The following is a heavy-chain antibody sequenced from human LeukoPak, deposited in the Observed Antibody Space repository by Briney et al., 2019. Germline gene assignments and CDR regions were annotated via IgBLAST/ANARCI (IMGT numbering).Heavy chain of an antibody. V-gene: IGHV3-23*01. CDR2: ISGSGGST. D-gene: IGHD3-3*01. Sequence: QPGASLRLSCAASGFTFSSYAMSWVRQAPGKGLEWVSAISGSGGSTYYADSVKGRFTISRDNSKNTLYLQMNSLRAEGTAVYYCAKDYYDFWSGKYASYGMDVWGQGTTVTVSS. J-gene: IGHJ6*02. CDR1: GFTFSSYA. CDR3: AKDYYDFWSGKYASYGMDV.